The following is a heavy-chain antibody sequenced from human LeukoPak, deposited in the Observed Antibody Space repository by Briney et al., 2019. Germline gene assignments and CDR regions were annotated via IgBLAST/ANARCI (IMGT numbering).Heavy chain of an antibody. D-gene: IGHD3-9*01. J-gene: IGHJ4*02. CDR3: AKHYDILTGYFDY. Sequence: GGSLRLSCAASGFTFSSYAMSWVRWPPGKGLEWVSVISGSGNSPYFADSVKGRFTISRDNSKNTLYLQMNSLRAEDTAVYYCAKHYDILTGYFDYWGQGTLVTVSS. V-gene: IGHV3-23*01. CDR2: ISGSGNSP. CDR1: GFTFSSYA.